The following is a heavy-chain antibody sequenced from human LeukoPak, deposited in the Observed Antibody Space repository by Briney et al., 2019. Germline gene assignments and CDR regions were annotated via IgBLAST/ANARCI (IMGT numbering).Heavy chain of an antibody. CDR3: VRVKGTCFDY. J-gene: IGHJ4*02. Sequence: GGSLRLSCTASGFPLSSYSINWVRQVPGKGLEWISYISSSSSNIYYLDSVQGRLTVSRDNERNSLFLQIDSPRAEDTAVYYCVRVKGTCFDYWGQGSLVTVSS. V-gene: IGHV3-48*01. CDR2: ISSSSSNI. CDR1: GFPLSSYS. D-gene: IGHD1-1*01.